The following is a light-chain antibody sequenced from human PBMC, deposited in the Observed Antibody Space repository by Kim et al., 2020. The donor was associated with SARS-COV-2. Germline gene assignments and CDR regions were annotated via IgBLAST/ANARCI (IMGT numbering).Light chain of an antibody. V-gene: IGLV1-51*01. CDR3: GTWDSSLSVWL. CDR2: DNN. CDR1: SSNIGTNY. Sequence: QSVLTQPPSVSAAPGQKVTISCSGSSSNIGTNYVSWYQQLPGTAPKVLIYDNNKRPSGIPDRFSGSMSGTSGTLDITGLQTGDEADYYCGTWDSSLSVWLFGGGTKVTVL. J-gene: IGLJ3*02.